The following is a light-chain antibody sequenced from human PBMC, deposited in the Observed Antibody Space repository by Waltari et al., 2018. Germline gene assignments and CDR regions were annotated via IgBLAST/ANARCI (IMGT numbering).Light chain of an antibody. CDR1: TPNLGNNY. Sequence: QSVLTQPPSVSAAPGQKVTIPCSGSTPNLGNNYVYWYQQLPGAAPKVFIYETEKRPSGIPDRFSGSKSGTSASLGITGLQTGDEAAYYCGTWDDNLSALVFGGGTKLTVL. V-gene: IGLV1-51*02. CDR3: GTWDDNLSALV. CDR2: ETE. J-gene: IGLJ2*01.